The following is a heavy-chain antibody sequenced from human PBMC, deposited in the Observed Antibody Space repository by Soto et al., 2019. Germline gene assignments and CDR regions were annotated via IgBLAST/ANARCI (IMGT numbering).Heavy chain of an antibody. Sequence: GASVKVSCKASGGMFYSSAINWVRQAPGQGLEGMGGIVPMNGSPKCAQEFQDRVTITADASATTAYLALSGLKTEDTAVYYCTFAPNWTYQRTRYWGRGTLFTVSS. CDR1: GGMFYSSA. CDR3: TFAPNWTYQRTRY. D-gene: IGHD2-2*01. CDR2: IVPMNGSP. J-gene: IGHJ4*02. V-gene: IGHV1-69*13.